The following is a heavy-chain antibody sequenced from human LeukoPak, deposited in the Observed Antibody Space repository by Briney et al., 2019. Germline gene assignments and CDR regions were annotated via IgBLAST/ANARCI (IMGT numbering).Heavy chain of an antibody. V-gene: IGHV3-30-3*01. Sequence: KTGGSLRLSCAASGFTFSSYAMHWVRQAPGKGLEWVAVISYDGSNKYYADSVKGRFTISRDNSKNTLYLQMNSLRAEDTAVYYCAREVGASFFDYWGQGTLVTVSS. CDR1: GFTFSSYA. J-gene: IGHJ4*02. CDR3: AREVGASFFDY. D-gene: IGHD1-26*01. CDR2: ISYDGSNK.